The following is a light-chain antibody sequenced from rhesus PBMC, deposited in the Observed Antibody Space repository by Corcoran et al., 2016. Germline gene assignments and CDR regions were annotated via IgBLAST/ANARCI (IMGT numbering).Light chain of an antibody. J-gene: IGKJ2*01. CDR3: QQYYSFPYS. V-gene: IGKV1-16*01. Sequence: DIQMTQSPSSLSASVGDKVTITCKASQRISSWLAWYQQKPGKAPKPLIYKACSLESGVPSRFSGSGSGTDFTLTISSLQPEDFATYYCQQYYSFPYSFGQVTKVEIK. CDR1: QRISSW. CDR2: KAC.